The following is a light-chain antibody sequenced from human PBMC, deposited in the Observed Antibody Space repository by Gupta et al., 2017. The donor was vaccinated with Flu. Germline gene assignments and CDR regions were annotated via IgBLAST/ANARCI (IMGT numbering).Light chain of an antibody. V-gene: IGKV3-11*01. Sequence: EIVLIQSPATLSLSPGERATLSCRASQSVDSYLAWYQQHPGQAPRLLIYDAVNRATGIPARFSGSGSGTDFTLTISSLEPEDFAVYYCQQRRNWPLYTFGQGTKLEIK. CDR2: DAV. J-gene: IGKJ2*01. CDR1: QSVDSY. CDR3: QQRRNWPLYT.